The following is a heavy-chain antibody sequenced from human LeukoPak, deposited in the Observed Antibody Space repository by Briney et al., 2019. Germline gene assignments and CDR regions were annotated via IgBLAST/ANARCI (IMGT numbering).Heavy chain of an antibody. Sequence: GRSLRLSCAASGFTFSSYGMHWVRQASGKGLEWVAVISYDGSNKYYADSVKGRFTISRDNSKDTLYLQMNSLRAEDTAVYYCAKGEQWLGPTFDYWGQGTLVTVSS. CDR3: AKGEQWLGPTFDY. V-gene: IGHV3-30*18. CDR1: GFTFSSYG. J-gene: IGHJ4*02. D-gene: IGHD6-19*01. CDR2: ISYDGSNK.